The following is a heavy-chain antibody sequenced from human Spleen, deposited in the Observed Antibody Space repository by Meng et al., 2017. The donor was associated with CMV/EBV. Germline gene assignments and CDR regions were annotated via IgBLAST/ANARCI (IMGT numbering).Heavy chain of an antibody. D-gene: IGHD6-6*01. CDR2: ISYDGSNK. CDR3: ARDFSEGSSSSVLDY. V-gene: IGHV3-30*04. Sequence: SGVTFSSDGKHWGRQAPGKGVEWVAVISYDGSNKYYADSVKGRFTISRDNSKNTLYLQMNSLRAEDTAVYYCARDFSEGSSSSVLDYWGQGTLVTVSS. CDR1: GVTFSSDG. J-gene: IGHJ4*02.